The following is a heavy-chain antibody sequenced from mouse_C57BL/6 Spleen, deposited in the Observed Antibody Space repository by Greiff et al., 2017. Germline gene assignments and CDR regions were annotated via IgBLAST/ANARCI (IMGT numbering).Heavy chain of an antibody. Sequence: QVQLQQSGAELVKPGASVKLSCKASGYTFTEYTIHWVKQRSGQGLEWIGWFYPGSGSIKYNEKFKDKATLTADKSSSTVYMELSRLTSEDSAVXFCARHEDAPSGYYDAMDYWGQGTSVTVSS. V-gene: IGHV1-62-2*01. J-gene: IGHJ4*01. CDR2: FYPGSGSI. CDR3: ARHEDAPSGYYDAMDY. D-gene: IGHD2-2*01. CDR1: GYTFTEYT.